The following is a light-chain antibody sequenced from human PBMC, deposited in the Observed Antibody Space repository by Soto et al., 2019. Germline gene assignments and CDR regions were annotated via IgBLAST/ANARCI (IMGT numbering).Light chain of an antibody. Sequence: DIQMTQTPSTLSASVGDRVTITCRASQTISSWLAWYKQKPGKAPKLLIYKASTLTSGVPSRVSGSGSGTEFTLTISSLQPDDLATYYGQHYNSYSEAFGQGTKVDI. J-gene: IGKJ1*01. V-gene: IGKV1-5*03. CDR3: QHYNSYSEA. CDR1: QTISSW. CDR2: KAS.